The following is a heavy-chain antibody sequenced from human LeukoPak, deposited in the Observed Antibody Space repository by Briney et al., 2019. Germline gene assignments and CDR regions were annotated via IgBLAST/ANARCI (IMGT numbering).Heavy chain of an antibody. CDR3: AAPQDYYYDSSGYYTAFDF. J-gene: IGHJ3*01. V-gene: IGHV1-69-2*01. Sequence: GASVKVSCKASGYTFTDYYMHWVQQAPGKGLEWMGRVDPEDGETIYAEKFQGRVTMTADTSTDTAYMELNSLRSNDTAVYYCAAPQDYYYDSSGYYTAFDFWGQGTRVTVSS. CDR1: GYTFTDYY. CDR2: VDPEDGET. D-gene: IGHD3-22*01.